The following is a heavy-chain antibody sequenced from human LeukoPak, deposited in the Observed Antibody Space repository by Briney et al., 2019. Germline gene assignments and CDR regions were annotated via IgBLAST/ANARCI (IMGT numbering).Heavy chain of an antibody. V-gene: IGHV4-59*01. Sequence: SETLSLTCTVSGGSISSYYWSWIRQPPGKGLEWIGYIYYSGTTNYNPSLKSRVTISVDTSKNQFSLKLSSVTAADTAVYYCARDGLNTMVRGKIHYYYMDVWGKGTTVTISS. CDR1: GGSISSYY. CDR2: IYYSGTT. CDR3: ARDGLNTMVRGKIHYYYMDV. D-gene: IGHD3-10*01. J-gene: IGHJ6*03.